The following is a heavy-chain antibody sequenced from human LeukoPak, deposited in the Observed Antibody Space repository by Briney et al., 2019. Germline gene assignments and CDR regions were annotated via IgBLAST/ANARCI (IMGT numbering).Heavy chain of an antibody. Sequence: SQTLSLTCTVSGGSASSGVSWWNWMRQPAGKGLEWIGRIYVNERTNYSPSLRSRVTISMDASKNQVSLQLNSVTAADTAVYYCARNTDYSWLSFDDWGQGTLVTVSS. CDR1: GGSASSGVSW. J-gene: IGHJ4*02. CDR2: IYVNERT. CDR3: ARNTDYSWLSFDD. V-gene: IGHV4-61*02. D-gene: IGHD4-11*01.